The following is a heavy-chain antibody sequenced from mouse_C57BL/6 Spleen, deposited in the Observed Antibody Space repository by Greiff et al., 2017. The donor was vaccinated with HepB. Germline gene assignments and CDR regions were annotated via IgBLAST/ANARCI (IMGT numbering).Heavy chain of an antibody. Sequence: QVQLQQPGAELVRPGSSVKLSCKASGYTFTSYWMHWVKQRPIQGLEWIGNIDPSDRETHYNQKFKDKATLTVDKSSSTAYMQLSSLTSEDSAVYYCARRTAYYFDYWGQGTTLTVSS. CDR3: ARRTAYYFDY. CDR1: GYTFTSYW. J-gene: IGHJ2*01. CDR2: IDPSDRET. D-gene: IGHD1-2*01. V-gene: IGHV1-52*01.